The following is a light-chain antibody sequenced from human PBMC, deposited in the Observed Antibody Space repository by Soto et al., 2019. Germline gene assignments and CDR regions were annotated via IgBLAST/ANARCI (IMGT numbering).Light chain of an antibody. CDR1: QSISNW. J-gene: IGKJ5*01. CDR3: QQYNNWPPIT. Sequence: DIQMTQPPSTLSASVRDRVTIACQASQSISNWFAWYQQKPGKAPKLLIYDASTLESGVPSRFSGSGSGTEFTLTISSLQSEDFAVYYCQQYNNWPPITFGQGTRLEIK. V-gene: IGKV1-5*01. CDR2: DAS.